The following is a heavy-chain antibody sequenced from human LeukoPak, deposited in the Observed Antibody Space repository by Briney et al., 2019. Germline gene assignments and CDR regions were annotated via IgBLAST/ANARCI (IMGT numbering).Heavy chain of an antibody. CDR1: AYTFTRYG. CDR3: ARDYSGSYYNWFDP. Sequence: ASVKVSCKASAYTFTRYGISWVRQAPGQGLEWMGWINPNSGGTNYAQKFQGRVTMTRDTSISTAYMELSRLRSDDTAVYYCARDYSGSYYNWFDPWGQGTLVTVSS. CDR2: INPNSGGT. V-gene: IGHV1-2*02. D-gene: IGHD1-26*01. J-gene: IGHJ5*02.